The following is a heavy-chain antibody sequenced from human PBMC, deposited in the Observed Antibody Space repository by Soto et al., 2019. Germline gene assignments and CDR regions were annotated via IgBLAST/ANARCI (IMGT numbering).Heavy chain of an antibody. CDR1: GITLSHAW. J-gene: IGHJ6*02. Sequence: EVQLVESGGGLVKPGGSLRLSCAASGITLSHAWMNWVRQAPGKGLEWVGRIKSKSDGGTTDDAEPVKGRFTISRDDSKNTLYLQMSSLNTEDTAVYYCTTVMDRRGYGMDVWGQGTTVTVSS. V-gene: IGHV3-15*07. CDR3: TTVMDRRGYGMDV. CDR2: IKSKSDGGTT. D-gene: IGHD2-2*03.